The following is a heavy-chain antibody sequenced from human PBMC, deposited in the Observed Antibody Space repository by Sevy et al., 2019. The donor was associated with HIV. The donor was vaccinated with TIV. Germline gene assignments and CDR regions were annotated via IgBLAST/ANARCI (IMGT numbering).Heavy chain of an antibody. CDR2: ISSGSTYI. CDR1: GFTFSDYY. J-gene: IGHJ4*02. Sequence: GGSLRLSCAASGFTFSDYYMTWIRQAPGKGLEWVSYISSGSTYINYADSVKGRFTISRDNAKNSLYLQVNSLRAEDTAVYYCAKDSRVYSSSHFDYWGQRTLVTVSS. CDR3: AKDSRVYSSSHFDY. D-gene: IGHD6-13*01. V-gene: IGHV3-11*06.